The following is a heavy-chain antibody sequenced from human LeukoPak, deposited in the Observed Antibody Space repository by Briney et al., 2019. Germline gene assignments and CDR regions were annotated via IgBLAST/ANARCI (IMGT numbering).Heavy chain of an antibody. D-gene: IGHD3-9*01. V-gene: IGHV4-59*01. CDR1: GGSISSYY. J-gene: IGHJ4*02. CDR2: IYYGGST. CDR3: ARGPDYDILTGFDY. Sequence: SETLSLTCTVSGGSISSYYWSWIRQPPGKGLEWIGYIYYGGSTNYNPSLKSRVTTSVDTSKNQFSLKLSSVTAADTAVYYCARGPDYDILTGFDYWGQGTLVTVSS.